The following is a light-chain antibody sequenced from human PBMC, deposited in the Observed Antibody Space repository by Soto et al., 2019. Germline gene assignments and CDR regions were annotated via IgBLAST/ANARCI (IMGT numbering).Light chain of an antibody. V-gene: IGLV2-23*01. J-gene: IGLJ1*01. CDR2: EGN. CDR1: SSDVGSYNL. Sequence: QSVLTQPASVSGSPGQSITISCTGTSSDVGSYNLVSWYQQHPREVPKLMIYEGNKRPSGVSIRFSGSRSGNTASLTLSGLQTEDEADYYCCSYAGDTTYVFGTGTKVTVL. CDR3: CSYAGDTTYV.